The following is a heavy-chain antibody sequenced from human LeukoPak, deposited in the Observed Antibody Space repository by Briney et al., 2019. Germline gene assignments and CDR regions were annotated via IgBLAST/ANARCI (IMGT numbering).Heavy chain of an antibody. CDR2: AYYRSKWYN. CDR1: GDSVSSNSAA. CDR3: ARRAHSGSYYRGHWFDP. V-gene: IGHV6-1*01. D-gene: IGHD1-26*01. J-gene: IGHJ5*02. Sequence: SQTLSLTCAISGDSVSSNSAAWNWIRQSPSRGLEWLGRAYYRSKWYNDYAVSVKSRITINPDTSKNQFSLKLSSVTAADTAVYYGARRAHSGSYYRGHWFDPWGQGTLVTVSS.